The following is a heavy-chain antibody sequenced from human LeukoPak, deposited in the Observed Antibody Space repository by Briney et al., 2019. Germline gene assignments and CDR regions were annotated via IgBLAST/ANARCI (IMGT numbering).Heavy chain of an antibody. CDR1: GGTFSSYA. CDR3: ASLVGATTDDY. J-gene: IGHJ4*02. CDR2: IIPIFGTA. Sequence: ASVKVSCKASGGTFSSYAISWVQQAPGQGLEWMGGIIPIFGTANYAQKFQGRVTITADKSTSTAYMELSSLRSEDTAVYYCASLVGATTDDYWGQGTLVTVSS. D-gene: IGHD1-26*01. V-gene: IGHV1-69*06.